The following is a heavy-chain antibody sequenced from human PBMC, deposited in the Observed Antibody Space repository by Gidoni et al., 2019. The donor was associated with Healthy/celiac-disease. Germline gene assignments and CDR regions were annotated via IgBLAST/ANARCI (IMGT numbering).Heavy chain of an antibody. J-gene: IGHJ6*02. CDR1: GFTFSSYD. V-gene: IGHV3-13*01. Sequence: EVQLVESGGGLVQPGGSLRLPCAASGFTFSSYDMHWVRQATGKGLEWVSAIGTAGDTYYPGSVKGRFTISRENAKNSLYLQMNSLRAGDTAVYYCARFSASSYYYGMDVWGQGTTVTVSS. CDR3: ARFSASSYYYGMDV. CDR2: IGTAGDT.